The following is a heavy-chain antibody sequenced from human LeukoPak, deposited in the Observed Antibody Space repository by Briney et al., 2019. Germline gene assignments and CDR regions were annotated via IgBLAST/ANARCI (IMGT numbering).Heavy chain of an antibody. V-gene: IGHV3-21*01. J-gene: IGHJ3*01. CDR2: ISRAGTYI. CDR1: GFTFTDYA. Sequence: PGGSLTLPCEVSGFTFTDYAMHWVRQAPGKGLEWVSSISRAGTYIYNADSVKGRFTISRDNAKNSLSLQMNSLRAEDTAVYYCARAPFKRGIAAIWSDAFDLWGQETLVTVSS. D-gene: IGHD6-13*01. CDR3: ARAPFKRGIAAIWSDAFDL.